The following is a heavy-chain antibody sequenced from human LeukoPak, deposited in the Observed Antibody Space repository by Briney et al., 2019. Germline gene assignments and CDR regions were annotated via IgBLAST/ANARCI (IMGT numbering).Heavy chain of an antibody. V-gene: IGHV3-30*02. CDR1: GFTFSSYG. CDR2: IRYDGSNK. Sequence: GGSLRLSCAASGFTFSSYGMHWVRQAPGKGLEWVAFIRYDGSNKYYADSVKGRFTISRDNSKNTLYPQMNSLRAEDTAVYYCAKEVGSSPEGWFDPWGQGTLVTVSS. CDR3: AKEVGSSPEGWFDP. J-gene: IGHJ5*02. D-gene: IGHD1-26*01.